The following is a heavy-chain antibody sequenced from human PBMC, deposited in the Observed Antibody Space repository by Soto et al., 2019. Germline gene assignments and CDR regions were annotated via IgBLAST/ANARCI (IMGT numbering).Heavy chain of an antibody. V-gene: IGHV1-18*04. J-gene: IGHJ5*02. D-gene: IGHD6-19*01. CDR3: ARGWVGQWLVHGSGWFDH. CDR2: ISAYNGNT. Sequence: ASVKVSCKASGYTFTSYGISWVRQAPGQGLEWMGWISAYNGNTNYAQKLQGRVTMTTDTSTSTAYMELRSLRSDDTAVYYCARGWVGQWLVHGSGWFDHWGQGTLVTVSS. CDR1: GYTFTSYG.